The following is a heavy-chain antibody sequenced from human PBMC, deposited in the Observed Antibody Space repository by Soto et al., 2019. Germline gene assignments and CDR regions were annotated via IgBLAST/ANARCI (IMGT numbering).Heavy chain of an antibody. Sequence: SETLSLTCAVSGDSISSSYWWSWVRQPPGKGLEWIGEIYHSETTNYNPSLKSRVTLSMDKSKNQFSLMLTSVTAADTAVYFCARYDFGIFDYWGHGILVTVSS. V-gene: IGHV4-4*02. CDR1: GDSISSSYW. J-gene: IGHJ4*01. CDR2: IYHSETT. CDR3: ARYDFGIFDY. D-gene: IGHD4-17*01.